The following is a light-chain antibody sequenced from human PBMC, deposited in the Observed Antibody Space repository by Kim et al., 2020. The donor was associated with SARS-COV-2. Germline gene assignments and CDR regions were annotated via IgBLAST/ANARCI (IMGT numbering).Light chain of an antibody. CDR2: GTS. J-gene: IGKJ4*01. CDR3: QQYITSPRT. V-gene: IGKV3-20*01. Sequence: EIVLTQSPGTLSLSPGEGATLSCRASQSVSSTYLAWYQQKSGQAPRLLIYGTSNRATGIPDRFSGSGSGTDFTLTISRLEPEDFAVYYFQQYITSPRTFGGGTKLEI. CDR1: QSVSSTY.